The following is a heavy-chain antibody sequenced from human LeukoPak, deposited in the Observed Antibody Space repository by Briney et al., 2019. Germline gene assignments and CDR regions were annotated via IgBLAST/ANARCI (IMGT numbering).Heavy chain of an antibody. CDR2: INTNTGNP. CDR1: GYTFTSYA. V-gene: IGHV7-4-1*02. D-gene: IGHD2-8*01. CDR3: ARMPDIVLIAPMDV. Sequence: ASVKVSCKASGYTFTSYAMNWVRQAPGQGLEWMGWINTNTGNPTYAQGFTGRFVFSLDTSVSTAYLQISSLKAEDTAVYYCARMPDIVLIAPMDVWGKGTTVTVSS. J-gene: IGHJ6*03.